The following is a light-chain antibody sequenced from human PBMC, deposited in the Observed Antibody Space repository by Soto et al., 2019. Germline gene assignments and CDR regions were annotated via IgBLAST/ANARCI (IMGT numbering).Light chain of an antibody. CDR2: RNN. CDR3: ATWDDSLNGFYV. CDR1: TSNIGSNY. Sequence: QSVLTQPPSASGTPVQGGTISCSGSTSNIGSNYVYWYQQLPGTAPKLLIYRNNQRPSGVPDRFSGSKSGTSASLAISGLRSDDEADYFCATWDDSLNGFYVFGTGTKLTVL. V-gene: IGLV1-47*01. J-gene: IGLJ1*01.